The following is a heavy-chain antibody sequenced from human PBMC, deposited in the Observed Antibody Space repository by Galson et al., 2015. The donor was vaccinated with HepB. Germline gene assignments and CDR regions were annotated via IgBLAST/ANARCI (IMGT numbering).Heavy chain of an antibody. CDR1: GFTFSSYA. D-gene: IGHD6-13*01. CDR3: AKTAWGIAAADPYFDY. J-gene: IGHJ4*02. CDR2: ISGSGGST. Sequence: SLRLSCAASGFTFSSYAMSWVRQAPGKGLEWVSAISGSGGSTYYADSVKGRFTISRDNSKNTLYLQMNSLRAEDTAVYYCAKTAWGIAAADPYFDYWGQGTLVTVSS. V-gene: IGHV3-23*01.